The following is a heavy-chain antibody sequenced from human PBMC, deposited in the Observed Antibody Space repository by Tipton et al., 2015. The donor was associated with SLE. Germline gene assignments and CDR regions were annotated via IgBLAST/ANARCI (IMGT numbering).Heavy chain of an antibody. CDR2: ISSSSSYI. D-gene: IGHD3-3*01. CDR1: GFTFSSYS. CDR3: ARDYSESGYYDYYFDY. V-gene: IGHV3-21*01. J-gene: IGHJ4*02. Sequence: SLRLSCAASGFTFSSYSMNWVRQAPGKGLEWVSSISSSSSYIYYADSVKGRFTISRDNAKNSLYLQMNSLRAEDTAVYYCARDYSESGYYDYYFDYWGQGTLVTVSS.